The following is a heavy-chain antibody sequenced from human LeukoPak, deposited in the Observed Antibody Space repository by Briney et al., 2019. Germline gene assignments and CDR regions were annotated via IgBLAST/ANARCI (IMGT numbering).Heavy chain of an antibody. CDR2: INHSGST. V-gene: IGHV4-34*01. CDR1: GGSFSGYY. Sequence: SETLSLTCAVYGGSFSGYYWSWIRQPPGKGLEWIGEINHSGSTNYNPSLKSRVTISVDTSKNQFSLKLSSVTAADTAVYYCATTMVRGKPPDYWGQGTLVTVSS. J-gene: IGHJ4*02. CDR3: ATTMVRGKPPDY. D-gene: IGHD3-10*01.